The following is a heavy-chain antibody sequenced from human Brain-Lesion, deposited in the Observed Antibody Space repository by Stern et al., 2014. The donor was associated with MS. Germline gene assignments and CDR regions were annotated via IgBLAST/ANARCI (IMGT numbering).Heavy chain of an antibody. V-gene: IGHV4-39*01. CDR3: AGEEDIRYCSGGSCTGNWFDP. CDR2: IYYSGNT. J-gene: IGHJ5*02. D-gene: IGHD2-15*01. CDR1: GGSVSSTSYA. Sequence: QVQLQESGPGLVKPSETLSLTCTVAGGSVSSTSYAWAWIRQPPGKGLEWIGTIYYSGNTYYSPSLKSRLTISLDTSQNQFSLQLRSGTAADTAVYYCAGEEDIRYCSGGSCTGNWFDPWGQGTLVTVSS.